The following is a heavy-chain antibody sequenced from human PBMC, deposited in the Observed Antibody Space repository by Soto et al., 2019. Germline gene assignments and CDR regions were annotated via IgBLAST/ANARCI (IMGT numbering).Heavy chain of an antibody. CDR1: GYTFTSYG. V-gene: IGHV1-18*01. J-gene: IGHJ4*02. CDR3: ARDRFNHVVAAAPGY. Sequence: ASVKVSCKASGYTFTSYGISWVRQAPGQGLEWMGWISAYNGNTNYAQKLQGRVTMTTDKSTSTAYMELRSLRSDDTAVYYCARDRFNHVVAAAPGYWGQGTPVTVSS. CDR2: ISAYNGNT. D-gene: IGHD2-15*01.